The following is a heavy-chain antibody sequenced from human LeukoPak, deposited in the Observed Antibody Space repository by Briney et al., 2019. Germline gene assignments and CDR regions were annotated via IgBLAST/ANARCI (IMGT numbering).Heavy chain of an antibody. Sequence: ASVKVSCKASGYTFTSYGISWVRQAPGQGLEWMGWISAYNGNTNYAQKLQGRVTMTTDTSTSTAYMELRSLRSDDTAVYYCARHDDGSGSSLFDYWGQGTLVTVSS. J-gene: IGHJ4*02. CDR3: ARHDDGSGSSLFDY. V-gene: IGHV1-18*01. CDR1: GYTFTSYG. CDR2: ISAYNGNT. D-gene: IGHD3-10*01.